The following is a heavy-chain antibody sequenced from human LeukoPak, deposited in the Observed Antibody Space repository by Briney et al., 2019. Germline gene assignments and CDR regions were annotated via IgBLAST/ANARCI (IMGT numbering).Heavy chain of an antibody. V-gene: IGHV1-69*05. CDR2: IIPIFGTA. CDR3: ARDRANLHWFDP. D-gene: IGHD4/OR15-4a*01. Sequence: ASVKVSCKASGGTFISYAISWVRQAPGQGLEWMGRIIPIFGTANYAQKFQGRVTITTDESTSTAYVELSSLRSEDTAVYYCARDRANLHWFDPWGQGTLVTVSS. J-gene: IGHJ5*02. CDR1: GGTFISYA.